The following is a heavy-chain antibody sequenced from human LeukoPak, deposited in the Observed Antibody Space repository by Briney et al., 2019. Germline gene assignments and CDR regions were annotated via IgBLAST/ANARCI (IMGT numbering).Heavy chain of an antibody. CDR3: ARDKGYSSGWRHYYYYGMDV. J-gene: IGHJ6*02. CDR2: IIPIFGTA. V-gene: IGHV1-69*05. CDR1: GGTFSSYA. Sequence: SVKVSCKASGGTFSSYAISWVRQAPGQGLEWMGGIIPIFGTANYAQKFQGRVTMTTDTSTSTAYMELRSLRSDDTAVYYCARDKGYSSGWRHYYYYGMDVWGQGATATVSS. D-gene: IGHD6-19*01.